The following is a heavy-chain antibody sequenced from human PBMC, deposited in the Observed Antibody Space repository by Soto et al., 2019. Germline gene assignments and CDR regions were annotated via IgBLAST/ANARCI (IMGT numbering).Heavy chain of an antibody. CDR1: GYSFTSYW. CDR2: IDPSDSYT. Sequence: GESLKISCKGSGYSFTSYWIGWVRQMPGKGLEWTGRIDPSDSYTNYSPSFQGHVTISADKSISTAYLQWSSLKASDTAMYYCARYFGYSSSWVIDYWGQGTLVTVSS. CDR3: ARYFGYSSSWVIDY. J-gene: IGHJ4*02. D-gene: IGHD6-13*01. V-gene: IGHV5-10-1*01.